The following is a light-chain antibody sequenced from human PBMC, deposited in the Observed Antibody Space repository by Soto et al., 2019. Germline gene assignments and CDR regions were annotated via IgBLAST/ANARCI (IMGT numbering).Light chain of an antibody. V-gene: IGLV2-14*01. CDR1: SSDVGGYNY. CDR3: SSYTSSSLYV. CDR2: DVS. Sequence: QSVLTQPASVSGSPGQSITISCTGTSSDVGGYNYVSWYQQHPGKAPKLMIYDVSNRPSGVSNRFPGSKSGNTASRTISGLQADDEPDYYCSSYTSSSLYVFGTGTKLTVL. J-gene: IGLJ1*01.